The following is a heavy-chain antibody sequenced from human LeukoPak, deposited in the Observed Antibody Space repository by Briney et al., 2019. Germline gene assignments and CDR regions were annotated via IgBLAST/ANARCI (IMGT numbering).Heavy chain of an antibody. CDR3: ARVRLSSRRFDY. CDR1: GGSISSYY. J-gene: IGHJ4*02. CDR2: INHSGST. D-gene: IGHD6-19*01. V-gene: IGHV4-34*01. Sequence: PSETLSLTCTVSGGSISSYYWSWIRQPPGKGLEWIGEINHSGSTNYNPSLKSRVTISVDTSKNQFSLKLSSVTAADTAVYYCARVRLSSRRFDYWGQGTLVTVSS.